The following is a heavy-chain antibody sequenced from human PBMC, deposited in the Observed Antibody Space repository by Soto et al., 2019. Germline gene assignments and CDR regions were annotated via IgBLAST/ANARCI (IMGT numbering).Heavy chain of an antibody. Sequence: EVQLVESGGGLVQSGGSLRLSCAACGFTFSRDWMHWVRQAPGKGLVWVSRIKGDGISTNYADSVKGRFTISRDNANDTVFLQMNGLGADDTAVYYCARGAMGNYYNDYWGQGTLVTVSS. J-gene: IGHJ4*02. CDR1: GFTFSRDW. D-gene: IGHD3-10*01. CDR2: IKGDGIST. V-gene: IGHV3-74*01. CDR3: ARGAMGNYYNDY.